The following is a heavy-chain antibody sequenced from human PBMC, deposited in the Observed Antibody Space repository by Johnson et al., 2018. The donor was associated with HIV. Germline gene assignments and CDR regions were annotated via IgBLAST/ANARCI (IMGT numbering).Heavy chain of an antibody. CDR2: IKSKTDGGTT. Sequence: EVQLVESGGGVVQPGRSLRLSCAASGFTFSNAWMSWVRQAPGKGLEWVGRIKSKTDGGTTDYAAPVKGRFTISRDDSKNTLYLQMNSLKTEDTAVYYCRSWGSSGYYAPFYHDAFDIWGQWTMVTVSS. CDR1: GFTFSNAW. V-gene: IGHV3-15*01. D-gene: IGHD3-22*01. J-gene: IGHJ3*02. CDR3: RSWGSSGYYAPFYHDAFDI.